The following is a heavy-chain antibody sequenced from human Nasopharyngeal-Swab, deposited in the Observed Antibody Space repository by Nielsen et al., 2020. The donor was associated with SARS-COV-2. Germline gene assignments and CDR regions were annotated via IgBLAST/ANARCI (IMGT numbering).Heavy chain of an antibody. Sequence: WIRQPPGKGLEWVGRIKSKTDGGTTDYAAPVKGRFTISRDDSKNTLCLQMNSLKTEDTAVYYCTTDGTTTVTTWVDVWGKGTTVTVSS. CDR3: TTDGTTTVTTWVDV. V-gene: IGHV3-15*07. CDR2: IKSKTDGGTT. D-gene: IGHD4-17*01. J-gene: IGHJ6*04.